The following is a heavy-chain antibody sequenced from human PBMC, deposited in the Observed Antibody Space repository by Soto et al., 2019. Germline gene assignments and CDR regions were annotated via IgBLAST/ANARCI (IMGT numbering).Heavy chain of an antibody. CDR2: IYYRGNT. V-gene: IGHV4-31*02. CDR1: GGPTSSDDYY. D-gene: IGHD3-10*01. Sequence: LTGTVSGGPTSSDDYYCNWIRQRPGKGLEWIGNIYYRGNTNYNPSLKSRIIMSMDMSENQFSLKLTSVTAADTAVYYCARGRDYYGMDVWGQGTTVNVSS. CDR3: ARGRDYYGMDV. J-gene: IGHJ6*02.